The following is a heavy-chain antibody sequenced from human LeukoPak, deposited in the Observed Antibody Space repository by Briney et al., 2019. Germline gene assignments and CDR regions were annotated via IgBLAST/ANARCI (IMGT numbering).Heavy chain of an antibody. J-gene: IGHJ3*02. CDR1: GYTFTSYG. V-gene: IGHV1-18*01. Sequence: ASVKVSCKASGYTFTSYGISWVRQAPGQGLEWMGWISAYNGNTNYARKLQGRVTMTTDTSTSTAYMELRSLRSDDTAVYYCARGREREYIAAHDAFDIWGQGTMVTVSS. CDR3: ARGREREYIAAHDAFDI. D-gene: IGHD6-13*01. CDR2: ISAYNGNT.